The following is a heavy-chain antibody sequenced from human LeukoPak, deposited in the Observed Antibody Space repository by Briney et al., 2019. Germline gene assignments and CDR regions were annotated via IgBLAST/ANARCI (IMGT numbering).Heavy chain of an antibody. J-gene: IGHJ4*02. V-gene: IGHV3-23*01. D-gene: IGHD6-19*01. CDR2: ISGSGDST. Sequence: GGSLRLSCAASGFTVSSNYMSWVRQAPGKGLEWVSAISGSGDSTYYADSVKGRFTISRDNSKHTLYLQMNRLRAEDTAVYYCAKATVAGYYFDYWGQGTLVTVSS. CDR1: GFTVSSNY. CDR3: AKATVAGYYFDY.